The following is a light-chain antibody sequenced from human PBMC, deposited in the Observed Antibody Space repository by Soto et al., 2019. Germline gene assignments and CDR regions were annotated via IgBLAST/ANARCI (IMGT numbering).Light chain of an antibody. CDR3: QQYNSYQT. J-gene: IGKJ1*01. Sequence: IQLTQSPSSLSASVGDRVTITCRTSQNVNRYLNWYQEQPGKAPKLLIYAASILQSGVPSRFSGSGSGTDFTLAISSLQPDDFATYYCQQYNSYQTFGQGTKVDI. CDR2: AAS. V-gene: IGKV1-39*01. CDR1: QNVNRY.